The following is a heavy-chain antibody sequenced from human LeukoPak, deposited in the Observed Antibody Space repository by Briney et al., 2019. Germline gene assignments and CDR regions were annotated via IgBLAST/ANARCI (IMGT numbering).Heavy chain of an antibody. CDR2: INHSGST. CDR3: ARHTYDSSGPADY. Sequence: SETLSLTCAVYGGSFSGYYWSWIRQPPGKGLEWIGEINHSGSTNYNPSLKSRVTISVDTSKNQFSLKLSSVTAADTAVYYCARHTYDSSGPADYWGQGTLVTVSS. J-gene: IGHJ4*02. CDR1: GGSFSGYY. D-gene: IGHD3-22*01. V-gene: IGHV4-34*01.